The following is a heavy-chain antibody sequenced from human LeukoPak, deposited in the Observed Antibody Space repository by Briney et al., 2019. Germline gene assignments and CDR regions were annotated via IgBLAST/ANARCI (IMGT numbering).Heavy chain of an antibody. CDR3: ARGAAAGTPVDY. Sequence: ASVKVSCKSSGYTFTSYGISWVRQAPGQGLEWMGWISAYNGNTNYAQKPQGRVTMTTDTSTSTAYMELRSLRSDDTAVYYCARGAAAGTPVDYWGQGTLVTVSS. J-gene: IGHJ4*02. V-gene: IGHV1-18*04. CDR2: ISAYNGNT. CDR1: GYTFTSYG. D-gene: IGHD6-13*01.